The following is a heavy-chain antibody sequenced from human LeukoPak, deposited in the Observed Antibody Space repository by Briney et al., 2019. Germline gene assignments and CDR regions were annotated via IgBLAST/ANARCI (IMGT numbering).Heavy chain of an antibody. CDR1: GFTFSSYG. Sequence: GGSLRLSCAASGFTFSSYGMHWVRQAPGKGLEWVAFIRYDGSNKYYADSVKGRFTISRDNSKNTLYLQMNSLRAEDTAVYYCAKGIFGVVTVTPFFDYWGQGTLVTVSS. CDR2: IRYDGSNK. D-gene: IGHD3-3*01. V-gene: IGHV3-30*02. J-gene: IGHJ4*02. CDR3: AKGIFGVVTVTPFFDY.